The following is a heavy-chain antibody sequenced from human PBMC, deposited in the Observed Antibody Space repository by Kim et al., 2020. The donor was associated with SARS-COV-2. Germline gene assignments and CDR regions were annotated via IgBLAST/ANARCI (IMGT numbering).Heavy chain of an antibody. CDR3: ARADRPLRSTVVNAYYLDH. Sequence: ASVKVSCKASGYTFTGYYMHWVRQAPGQGLEWMGWINPNSGGTNYAQKFQGRVTMTRDTSISTAYMELSRLRSDDTAVYYCARADRPLRSTVVNAYYLDHWGQGTLVTVSS. V-gene: IGHV1-2*02. CDR2: INPNSGGT. D-gene: IGHD2-15*01. CDR1: GYTFTGYY. J-gene: IGHJ4*02.